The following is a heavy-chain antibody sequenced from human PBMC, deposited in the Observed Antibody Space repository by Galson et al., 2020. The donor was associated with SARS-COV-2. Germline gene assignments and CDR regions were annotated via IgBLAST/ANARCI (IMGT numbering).Heavy chain of an antibody. V-gene: IGHV4-59*12. CDR2: IYYSGST. J-gene: IGHJ4*02. D-gene: IGHD3-22*01. CDR3: ARGLHYYDSSGYYVDY. Sequence: ETSETLSLTCTVSGGSISSYYWSWIRQPPGKGLEWIGYIYYSGSTNYNPSLKSRVTISVDTSKNQFSLKLSSVTAADTAVYYCARGLHYYDSSGYYVDYGGQGTLGTVSS. CDR1: GGSISSYY.